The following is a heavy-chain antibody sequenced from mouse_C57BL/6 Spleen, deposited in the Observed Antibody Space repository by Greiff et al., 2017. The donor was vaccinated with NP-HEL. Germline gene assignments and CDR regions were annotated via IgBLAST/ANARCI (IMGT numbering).Heavy chain of an antibody. Sequence: EVQLQQSGPGLVKPSQSLSLTCSVTGYSITSGYYWNWIRQFPGNKLEWMGYISYDGSNNYNPSLKNRITSTRDTSKNQFFMKLNSVTTEDTATYYCAREQAGTYFDYWGQGTTLTVSS. CDR2: ISYDGSN. CDR3: AREQAGTYFDY. D-gene: IGHD4-1*01. CDR1: GYSITSGYY. V-gene: IGHV3-6*01. J-gene: IGHJ2*01.